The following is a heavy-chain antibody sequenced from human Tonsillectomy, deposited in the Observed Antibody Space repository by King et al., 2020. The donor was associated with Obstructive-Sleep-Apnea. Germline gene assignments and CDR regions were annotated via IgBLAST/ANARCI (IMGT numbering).Heavy chain of an antibody. V-gene: IGHV1-18*01. D-gene: IGHD1-1*01. CDR1: GYTFTKYG. CDR3: ARGGTGWYDD. J-gene: IGHJ5*02. Sequence: QLVQSGAEVKKPGASMKVSCKASGYTFTKYGINWFRQAPGQGLEWMGWITTYSDNTYYAQNFQCRVTLTTDTSTSTAYMELSDLRSDDTAVYYCARGGTGWYDDWGQGTLVTVSS. CDR2: ITTYSDNT.